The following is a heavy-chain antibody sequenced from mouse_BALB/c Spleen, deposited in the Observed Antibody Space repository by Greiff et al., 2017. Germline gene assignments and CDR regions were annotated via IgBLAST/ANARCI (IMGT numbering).Heavy chain of an antibody. J-gene: IGHJ3*01. V-gene: IGHV14-4*02. CDR3: NAYYYGSCPFAY. CDR1: GFNIKDYY. D-gene: IGHD1-1*01. Sequence: EVQLQQSGAELVRSGASVKLSCTASGFNIKDYYMHWVKQRPEQGLEWIGWIDPENGDTEYAPKFQGKATMTADTSSNTAYLQLSSLTSEDTAVYYCNAYYYGSCPFAYWGQGTLVTVSA. CDR2: IDPENGDT.